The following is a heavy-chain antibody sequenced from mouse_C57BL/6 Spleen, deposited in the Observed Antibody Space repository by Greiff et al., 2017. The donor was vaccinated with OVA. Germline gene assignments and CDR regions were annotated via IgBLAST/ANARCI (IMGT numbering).Heavy chain of an antibody. CDR1: GFTFNTYA. V-gene: IGHV10-3*01. CDR2: IRSKSSNYAT. Sequence: EVQGVESGGGLVQPKGSLKLSCAASGFTFNTYAMHWVRQAPGKGLEWVARIRSKSSNYATYYADSVKDRFTISRDDSQSMLYLQMNNLKTEDTAMYYCVREDDYDTGFAYWGQGTLVTVSA. D-gene: IGHD2-4*01. J-gene: IGHJ3*01. CDR3: VREDDYDTGFAY.